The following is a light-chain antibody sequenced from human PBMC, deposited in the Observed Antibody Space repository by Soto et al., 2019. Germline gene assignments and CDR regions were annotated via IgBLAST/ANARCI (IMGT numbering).Light chain of an antibody. CDR2: DAS. CDR3: QHYHGWPIT. Sequence: EIVMTQSPATLSLSPGERATLSCRASQSVGKYLVWYQHKPGQAPRLLFYDASTRATGIPARFSGSGSGTEFTLTISSLQSEDFAVYYCQHYHGWPITFGQGTRLEIK. V-gene: IGKV3-15*01. CDR1: QSVGKY. J-gene: IGKJ5*01.